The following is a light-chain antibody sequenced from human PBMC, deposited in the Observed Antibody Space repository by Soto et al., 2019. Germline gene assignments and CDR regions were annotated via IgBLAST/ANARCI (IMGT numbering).Light chain of an antibody. CDR3: NSYREDHPRFYV. J-gene: IGLJ1*01. Sequence: QSALTQPGSVSGSTGQSITISCTGTHSDIGNYNYVSWYQHLPGKAPKLMIYDVGSRPSGVSSRFSGSKSGNTASLAISGLQAEDEADYYCNSYREDHPRFYVFGTGTKVTVL. CDR2: DVG. V-gene: IGLV2-14*03. CDR1: HSDIGNYNY.